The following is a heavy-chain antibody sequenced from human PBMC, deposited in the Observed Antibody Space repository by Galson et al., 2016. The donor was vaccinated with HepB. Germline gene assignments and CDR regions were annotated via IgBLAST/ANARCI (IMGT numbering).Heavy chain of an antibody. CDR3: ATPAESSGFYYVGHYYYYYMDV. D-gene: IGHD3-22*01. Sequence: SVKVSCKASGGTFSSYAISWVRQAPGQGLEWMGGIIPIFGTANYAQKFQGRVTITADKSTSTAYMELRSLRSEDTAVYYCATPAESSGFYYVGHYYYYYMDVWGKGTTVTVSS. CDR2: IIPIFGTA. J-gene: IGHJ6*03. CDR1: GGTFSSYA. V-gene: IGHV1-69*06.